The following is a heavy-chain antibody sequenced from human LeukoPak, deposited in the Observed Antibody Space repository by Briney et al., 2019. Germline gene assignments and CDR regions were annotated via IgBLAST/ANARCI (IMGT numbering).Heavy chain of an antibody. CDR2: IIPILGIA. CDR3: AEVAAAGNWFDP. D-gene: IGHD6-13*01. CDR1: GGTFSSYA. J-gene: IGHJ5*02. V-gene: IGHV1-69*04. Sequence: ASVKVSCKASGGTFSSYAISWVRQAPGQGLEWMRRIIPILGIANYAQKFQGRVTITADKSTSTAYMELSSLRSEDTAVYYCAEVAAAGNWFDPWGQGTLVTVSS.